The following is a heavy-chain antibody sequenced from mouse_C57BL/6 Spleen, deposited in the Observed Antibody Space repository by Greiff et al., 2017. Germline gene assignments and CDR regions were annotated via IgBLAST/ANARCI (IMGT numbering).Heavy chain of an antibody. J-gene: IGHJ3*01. CDR3: AKQGDNYYGSSYPFAY. Sequence: QVQLKESGPGLVAPSQSLSITCPVSGFSLTSYGVDWVRQPPGKGLEWLGVIWGGGSTNYNSALMSRLSISKDNSKSQVFLKMNSLQTDDTAMYYCAKQGDNYYGSSYPFAYWGQGTLVTVSA. D-gene: IGHD1-1*01. CDR2: IWGGGST. CDR1: GFSLTSYG. V-gene: IGHV2-9*01.